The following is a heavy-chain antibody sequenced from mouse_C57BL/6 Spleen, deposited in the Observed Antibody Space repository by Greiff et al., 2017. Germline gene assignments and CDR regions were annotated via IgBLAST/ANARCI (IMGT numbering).Heavy chain of an antibody. D-gene: IGHD3-3*01. V-gene: IGHV1-82*01. CDR1: GYAFSSYW. CDR2: INPGNGDT. CDR3: ARETDCDEGLDFGY. J-gene: IGHJ2*01. Sequence: QVQLQQSGPELVKPGASVKISCKASGYAFSSYWMHWVKQRPGKGLEWIGWINPGNGDTNYNGKFKGKATLTADKSSSTAYMHLSSLTSEDSAVYFCARETDCDEGLDFGYWGQGTTLTVSS.